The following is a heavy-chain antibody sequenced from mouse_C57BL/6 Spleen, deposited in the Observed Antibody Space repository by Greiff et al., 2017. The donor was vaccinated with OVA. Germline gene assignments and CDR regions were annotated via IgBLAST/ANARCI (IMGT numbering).Heavy chain of an antibody. D-gene: IGHD1-1*01. CDR3: ARTEGSTYYYAMDD. CDR2: IYPGDGGT. J-gene: IGHJ4*01. Sequence: VQLQQSGPELVKPGASVKISCKASGYAFSSSWMNWVKQRPGKGLEWIGRIYPGDGGTNYNGKFQGKATLTADKSSSTAYMQLSMLTAEYSAVYVCARTEGSTYYYAMDDWGQGTSVTVSS. CDR1: GYAFSSSW. V-gene: IGHV1-82*01.